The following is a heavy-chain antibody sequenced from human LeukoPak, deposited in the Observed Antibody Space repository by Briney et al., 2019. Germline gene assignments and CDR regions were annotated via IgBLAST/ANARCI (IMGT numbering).Heavy chain of an antibody. J-gene: IGHJ6*03. D-gene: IGHD3-10*01. CDR2: IYYSGST. CDR1: GGSISSYY. V-gene: IGHV4-59*01. Sequence: SETLSLTCTVSGGSISSYYWSWIRQPPGKGLEWIGYIYYSGSTNYNPSLKSRVTISVDTSKIQFSLKLSSVTAADTAVYYCARGMVRGVISYYYYYYMDVWGKGTTVTISS. CDR3: ARGMVRGVISYYYYYYMDV.